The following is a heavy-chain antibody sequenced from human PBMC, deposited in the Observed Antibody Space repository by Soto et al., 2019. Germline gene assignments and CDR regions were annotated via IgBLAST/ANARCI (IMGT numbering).Heavy chain of an antibody. CDR1: GVSIISYY. CDR2: IYYSGST. J-gene: IGHJ4*02. Sequence: SETLCLTCTVSGVSIISYYWSWIRQPPGKGLEWIGYIYYSGSTNYNPSLKSRVTISVDTSKNQFSLKLSSVTAADTAVYYCASRHSSPYFDYWGQGTLVTVSS. D-gene: IGHD6-13*01. V-gene: IGHV4-59*08. CDR3: ASRHSSPYFDY.